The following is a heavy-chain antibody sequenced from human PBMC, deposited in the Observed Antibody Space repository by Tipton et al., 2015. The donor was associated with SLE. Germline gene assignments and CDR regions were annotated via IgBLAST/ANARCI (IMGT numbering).Heavy chain of an antibody. Sequence: TLSLTCSVSGGSFSSHYWSWLRQPPGKGLELIGYIYPSGITNYNPSPKSRVSISVDTSKNHFSMKLSSVTAADTAVYYCASSASGWFDYWGQGTLVTVSS. CDR2: IYPSGIT. V-gene: IGHV4-59*11. J-gene: IGHJ4*02. CDR1: GGSFSSHY. CDR3: ASSASGWFDY. D-gene: IGHD6-19*01.